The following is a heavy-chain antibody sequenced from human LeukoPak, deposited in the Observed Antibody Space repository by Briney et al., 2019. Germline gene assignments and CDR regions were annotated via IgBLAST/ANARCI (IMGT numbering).Heavy chain of an antibody. CDR2: IYYSGST. CDR1: GGSISSSSYY. J-gene: IGHJ6*03. D-gene: IGHD3-10*01. CDR3: ARGQLLWFGDRRSPANMDV. Sequence: SETLSLTCTVSGGSISSSSYYWGWIRQPPGKGLEWIGYIYYSGSTNYNPSLKSRVTISVDTSKNQFPLKLSSVTAADTAVYYCARGQLLWFGDRRSPANMDVWGKGTTVTISS. V-gene: IGHV4-61*05.